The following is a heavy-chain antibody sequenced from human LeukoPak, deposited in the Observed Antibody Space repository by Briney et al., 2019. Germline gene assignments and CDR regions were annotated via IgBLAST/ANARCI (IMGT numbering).Heavy chain of an antibody. V-gene: IGHV3-21*01. CDR1: GFTFSTYS. J-gene: IGHJ4*02. CDR2: ISSSTSYI. D-gene: IGHD3-22*01. CDR3: ATAVYYLPDY. Sequence: PGGSLRLSCAASGFTFSTYSMNRVRQAPGKGLEWVSSISSSTSYIYYADSVKGRFTISRDNAKNSLYLQMNSLRAEDTAVYYCATAVYYLPDYWGQGTLVTVSS.